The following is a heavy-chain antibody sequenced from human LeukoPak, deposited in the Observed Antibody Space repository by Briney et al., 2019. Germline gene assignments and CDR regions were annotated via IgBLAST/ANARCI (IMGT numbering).Heavy chain of an antibody. Sequence: PGGSLRLSCVGSGFMFSDYYMSWIRQAPGKGLEWVSYISNDSVDKYYVDSVRGRFTISRDNAKKSMYLQMSGLRVEDTAVYYCARRDWVSGAVRAFDIWGQGTMVTVSP. CDR2: ISNDSVDK. CDR3: ARRDWVSGAVRAFDI. V-gene: IGHV3-11*04. CDR1: GFMFSDYY. J-gene: IGHJ3*02. D-gene: IGHD3-3*01.